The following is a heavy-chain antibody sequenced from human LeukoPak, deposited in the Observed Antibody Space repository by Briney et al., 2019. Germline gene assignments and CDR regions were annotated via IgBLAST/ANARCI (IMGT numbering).Heavy chain of an antibody. CDR1: EFTFSRFA. CDR2: LSGSGTAT. V-gene: IGHV3-23*01. CDR3: AKHLGSHSFLFYYMDV. Sequence: GGSLRLSCEASEFTFSRFAMSWIRQPPGTGLEWVSTLSGSGTATYYADSVKGRFTTSRDNSKDTLYLQMDNLRADDTAVYYCAKHLGSHSFLFYYMDVWGKGTSVSVSS. J-gene: IGHJ6*03. D-gene: IGHD2-21*01.